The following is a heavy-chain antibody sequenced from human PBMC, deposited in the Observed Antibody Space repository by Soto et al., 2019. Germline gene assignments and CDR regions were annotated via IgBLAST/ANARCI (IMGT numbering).Heavy chain of an antibody. CDR2: ISAYNGNT. CDR3: ARDSRAAGRHDAFDI. V-gene: IGHV1-18*01. D-gene: IGHD6-13*01. Sequence: QVPLVQSGAEVKQPGASVKVSCKASGYTFTSYGISWVRQAPGQGLEWMGWISAYNGNTNYAQKLQGRVTMTTDTSTSTAYMELRSLRSDDTAVYYCARDSRAAGRHDAFDIWGQGTMVTVSS. CDR1: GYTFTSYG. J-gene: IGHJ3*02.